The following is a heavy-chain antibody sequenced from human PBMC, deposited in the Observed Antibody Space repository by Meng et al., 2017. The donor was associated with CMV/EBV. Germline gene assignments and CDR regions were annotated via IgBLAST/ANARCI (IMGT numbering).Heavy chain of an antibody. CDR3: ARSTGTVPVDP. CDR1: GFTFISYE. D-gene: IGHD1-1*01. CDR2: ISSSGSTI. V-gene: IGHV3-48*03. Sequence: GGSLRLSCAASGFTFISYEMNWVRQAPGKGLEWVSYISSSGSTIYYADSVKGRFTISRDNAKNSLYLQMNSLRAEDTAVYYCARSTGTVPVDPWGQGTLVTVSS. J-gene: IGHJ5*02.